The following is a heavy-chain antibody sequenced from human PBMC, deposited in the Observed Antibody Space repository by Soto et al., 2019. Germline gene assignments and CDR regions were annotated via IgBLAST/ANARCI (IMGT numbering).Heavy chain of an antibody. CDR3: ARDYDFWIYGMDV. CDR1: GFTFSSYS. Sequence: PGGSLRLSCAASGFTFSSYSMNWVRQAPGKGLEWVSSISSSSSYIYYADSVKGRFTISRDNAKNSLYLQMSSLRAEDTAVYYCARDYDFWIYGMDVWGQGTTVTVSS. D-gene: IGHD3-3*01. J-gene: IGHJ6*02. CDR2: ISSSSSYI. V-gene: IGHV3-21*01.